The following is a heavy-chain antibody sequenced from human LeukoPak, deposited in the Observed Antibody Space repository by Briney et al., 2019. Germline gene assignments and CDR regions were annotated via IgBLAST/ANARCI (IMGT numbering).Heavy chain of an antibody. J-gene: IGHJ4*02. V-gene: IGHV4-59*08. Sequence: NPSEALSLTCTVSGGSISSYYWSWFRQPPGKGLEWIGYMYYSGITNYNPSLKSRVTIAVDTSKNQFSLKLSSVTAADTAVYYCARRVAVAGNYYFDYWGQGTLVTVSA. CDR2: MYYSGIT. CDR3: ARRVAVAGNYYFDY. CDR1: GGSISSYY. D-gene: IGHD6-19*01.